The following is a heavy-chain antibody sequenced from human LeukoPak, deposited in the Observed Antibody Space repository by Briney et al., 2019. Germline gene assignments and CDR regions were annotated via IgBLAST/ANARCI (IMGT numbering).Heavy chain of an antibody. Sequence: SETLSLTCTVSHVSISTYYWSWIWQPPGKGLEWMGYIHYSGSTNYNPSLKSRVSISVDTSKRQLSLMLRSVPAADTAVYYCARDIYGSGHGRFDTGGQGRLVTVS. CDR2: IHYSGST. D-gene: IGHD3-10*01. V-gene: IGHV4-59*01. CDR3: ARDIYGSGHGRFDT. J-gene: IGHJ5*02. CDR1: HVSISTYY.